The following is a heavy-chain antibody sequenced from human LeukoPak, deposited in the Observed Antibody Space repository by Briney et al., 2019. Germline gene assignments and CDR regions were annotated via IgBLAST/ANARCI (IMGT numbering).Heavy chain of an antibody. CDR3: AKAYSSSLYGDAFHI. CDR2: ITGDASVT. D-gene: IGHD6-13*01. Sequence: GGSLRLSCAGSGFTFKFYAMTWVRQARGKGLEWVSGITGDASVTYDADTVKGRFNISRDNAKNTLYLQLNSLRVEDTAVYYCAKAYSSSLYGDAFHIWSQGTKVTVSP. V-gene: IGHV3-23*01. CDR1: GFTFKFYA. J-gene: IGHJ3*02.